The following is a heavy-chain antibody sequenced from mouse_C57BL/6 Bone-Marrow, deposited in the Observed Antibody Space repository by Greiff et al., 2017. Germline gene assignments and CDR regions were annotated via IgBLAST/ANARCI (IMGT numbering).Heavy chain of an antibody. CDR1: GYTFTSYW. CDR2: IDPSDSYT. V-gene: IGHV1-59*01. Sequence: VQLQQPGAELVRPGTSVKLSCKASGYTFTSYWMHWVKQRPGQGLEWIGVIDPSDSYTNSNQKFKGKATLTVDTSSSTAYMQLSSLTSEDAAVYYCARGRAMDYWGQGTSVTVSS. CDR3: ARGRAMDY. D-gene: IGHD1-1*01. J-gene: IGHJ4*01.